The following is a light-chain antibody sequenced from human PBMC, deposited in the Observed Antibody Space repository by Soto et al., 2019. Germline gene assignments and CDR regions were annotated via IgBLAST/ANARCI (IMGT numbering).Light chain of an antibody. CDR2: AAS. CDR3: QQSYSTTWT. Sequence: DIQMTQSPSSLSASVGDRVTITCRASQGISTYLNWYQQKPGKAPKLLIYAASSLQSGVPSRFSGSESETDFTLTISSLQPEDFANYSCQQSYSTTWTVGQGTKVDSK. CDR1: QGISTY. J-gene: IGKJ1*01. V-gene: IGKV1-39*01.